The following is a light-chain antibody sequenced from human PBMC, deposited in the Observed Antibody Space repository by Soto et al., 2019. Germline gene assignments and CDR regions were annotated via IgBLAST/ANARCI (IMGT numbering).Light chain of an antibody. CDR1: SSDVGGYKF. J-gene: IGLJ1*01. CDR2: EVS. Sequence: QSALTQPASVSGSPGQSITISCTGTSSDVGGYKFVSWYQQHPGTAPKLMIYEVSNRPSGVSSRFSGSKSGNTASLTISGLQADDEADYFCGSYTGSIYVFGYGTKLTVL. V-gene: IGLV2-14*01. CDR3: GSYTGSIYV.